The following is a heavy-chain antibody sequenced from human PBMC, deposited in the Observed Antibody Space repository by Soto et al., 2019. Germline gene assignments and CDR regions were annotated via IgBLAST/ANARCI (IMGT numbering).Heavy chain of an antibody. Sequence: SVKVSCKASGFTFTSSAMQWVRQARGQRLEWIGWIVVGSGNTNYAQKFQERVTITRDMSTSTAYMELSSLRSEDTAVYYCAAGGATYYYGMDVWGQGTTVTVSS. CDR3: AAGGATYYYGMDV. J-gene: IGHJ6*02. D-gene: IGHD1-26*01. CDR1: GFTFTSSA. CDR2: IVVGSGNT. V-gene: IGHV1-58*02.